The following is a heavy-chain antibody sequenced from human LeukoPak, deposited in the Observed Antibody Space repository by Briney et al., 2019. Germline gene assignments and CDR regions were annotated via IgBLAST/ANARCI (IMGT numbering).Heavy chain of an antibody. CDR1: GGSFSGYY. CDR3: ATRGYYYVSDY. Sequence: SETLSLTCAVYGGSFSGYYGIWIRQSPGKGLEWIGEINDSGSINYNPSLKSRVTISVDASKNQFSLKLSSVTAADTAVYYCATRGYYYVSDYWGQGTLVTVSS. J-gene: IGHJ4*02. V-gene: IGHV4-34*01. CDR2: INDSGSI. D-gene: IGHD3-22*01.